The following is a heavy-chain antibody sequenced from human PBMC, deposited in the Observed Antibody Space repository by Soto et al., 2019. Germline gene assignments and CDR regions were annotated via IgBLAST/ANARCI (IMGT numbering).Heavy chain of an antibody. CDR3: ARRGSGSYYDY. J-gene: IGHJ4*02. V-gene: IGHV3-23*01. CDR2: ISGSGGST. CDR1: GFTFSSYA. Sequence: EVQLLESGGGLVQPGGSLRLSCAASGFTFSSYARRWVRQAPVKGLEWVSAISGSGGSTYYADSVKGQFTISRDNSKNTLYLQMNSLRAEDTAVYYCARRGSGSYYDYWGQGTLVTVSS. D-gene: IGHD1-26*01.